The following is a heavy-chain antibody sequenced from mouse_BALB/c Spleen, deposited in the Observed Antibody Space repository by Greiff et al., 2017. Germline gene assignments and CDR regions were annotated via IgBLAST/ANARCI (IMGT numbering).Heavy chain of an antibody. Sequence: EVQLVESGGGLVQPGGSRKLSCAASGFTFSSFGMHWVRQAPEKGLEWVAYISSGSSTIYYADTVKGRFTISRDNPKNTLFLQMTSLRSEDTAMYYCARSGYYGGYAMDYWGQGTSVTVSS. CDR1: GFTFSSFG. CDR2: ISSGSSTI. V-gene: IGHV5-17*02. CDR3: ARSGYYGGYAMDY. J-gene: IGHJ4*01. D-gene: IGHD1-1*01.